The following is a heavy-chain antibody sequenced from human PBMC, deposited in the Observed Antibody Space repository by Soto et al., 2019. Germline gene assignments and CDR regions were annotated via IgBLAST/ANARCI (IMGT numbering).Heavy chain of an antibody. CDR2: ISYDGTKK. CDR3: LRDTYYESSGSLFSY. J-gene: IGHJ4*02. Sequence: HPGGSLRLSCAASGFTFSAYAMHWVRQAPGKGLEWVAFISYDGTKKYYADSVRGRFTISRDNSKNTLYLQMNSLRTEDTAIYYCLRDTYYESSGSLFSYWGQGTLVTVSS. V-gene: IGHV3-30-3*01. CDR1: GFTFSAYA. D-gene: IGHD3-22*01.